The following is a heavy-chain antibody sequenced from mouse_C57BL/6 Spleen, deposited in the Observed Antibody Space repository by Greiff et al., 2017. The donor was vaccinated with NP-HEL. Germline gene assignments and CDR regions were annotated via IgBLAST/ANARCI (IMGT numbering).Heavy chain of an antibody. Sequence: VQLQQSGPELVKPGDSVKISCKASGYSFTGYFMNWVMQSHGKSLEWSGRSNPYNGDTFYNQKFKGKATLTVDKSSSTAHMELRSLTSEDAAVYYCARGDGYCFDYWGQGTTLTVSS. CDR2: SNPYNGDT. CDR3: ARGDGYCFDY. J-gene: IGHJ2*01. CDR1: GYSFTGYF. D-gene: IGHD2-3*01. V-gene: IGHV1-20*01.